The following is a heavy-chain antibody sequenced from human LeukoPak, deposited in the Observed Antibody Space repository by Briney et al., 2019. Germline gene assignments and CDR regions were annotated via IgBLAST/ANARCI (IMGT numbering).Heavy chain of an antibody. CDR2: INSDGSST. D-gene: IGHD4-11*01. Sequence: PGGSLRLSCAASGFTFSSYWMHWVRQAPGKGLVWVSRINSDGSSTSYADSAKGRFTISRDNAKSTLYLQMNSLRAEDTAVYYCAKQWTTVTTSPDYWGQGTLVTVSS. V-gene: IGHV3-74*01. J-gene: IGHJ4*02. CDR1: GFTFSSYW. CDR3: AKQWTTVTTSPDY.